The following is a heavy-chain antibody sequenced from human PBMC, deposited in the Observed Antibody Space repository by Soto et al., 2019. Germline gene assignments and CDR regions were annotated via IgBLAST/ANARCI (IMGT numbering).Heavy chain of an antibody. CDR3: VKPPAYYIDSYAYYPV. V-gene: IGHV3-64D*06. D-gene: IGHD3-22*01. CDR2: IGTNGDST. J-gene: IGHJ4*02. Sequence: PGGSLRLSCSASGFTFSNYALHWVRQAPGKGLEYVSSIGTNGDSTFYAGSVKGRFTISRDNSKNTLYLQMRNLGPEDTAVYYCVKPPAYYIDSYAYYPVWGQGTLVTVSS. CDR1: GFTFSNYA.